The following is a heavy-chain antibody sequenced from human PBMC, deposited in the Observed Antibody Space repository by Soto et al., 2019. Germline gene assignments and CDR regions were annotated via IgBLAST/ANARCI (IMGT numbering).Heavy chain of an antibody. D-gene: IGHD6-19*01. CDR1: GYTFTSYD. CDR3: ARGRWAVAGTSDY. CDR2: MNPNSGNT. V-gene: IGHV1-8*01. Sequence: ASVKVSCKASGYTFTSYDINWVRQATGQGLEWMGSMNPNSGNTGYAQKFQGRVTMTRNTSISTAYMELSSLRSEDTAVYYCARGRWAVAGTSDYWGQGTLVTVSS. J-gene: IGHJ4*02.